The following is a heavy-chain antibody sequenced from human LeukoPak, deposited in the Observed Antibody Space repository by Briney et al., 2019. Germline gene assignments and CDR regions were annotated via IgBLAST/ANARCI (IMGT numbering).Heavy chain of an antibody. CDR1: GYTLTGLS. V-gene: IGHV1-24*01. J-gene: IGHJ3*02. Sequence: GASVKVSCKVSGYTLTGLSMHWVRQAPGKGLEWMGGFDPEDGETIYAQKFQGRVTMTEDTSTDTAYMELSSLRSEDTAVYYCATELAGWRTVGNAFDIWGQGTMVTVSS. CDR3: ATELAGWRTVGNAFDI. D-gene: IGHD4-23*01. CDR2: FDPEDGET.